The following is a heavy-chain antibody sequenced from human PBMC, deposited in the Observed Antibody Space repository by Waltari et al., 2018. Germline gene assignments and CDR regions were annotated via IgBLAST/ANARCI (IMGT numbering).Heavy chain of an antibody. V-gene: IGHV1-69*01. CDR1: GGTFSSYA. D-gene: IGHD3-16*02. CDR3: ASQTMITFGGVIVYYFDY. CDR2: IIPIFGTA. J-gene: IGHJ4*02. Sequence: QVQLVQSGAEVKKPGSSVKVSCKASGGTFSSYAISWVRQAPGQGLEWMGGIIPIFGTANYAQKFQGRVTITADEDTSTAYMELSSLRSEDTAVYYCASQTMITFGGVIVYYFDYWGQGTLVTVSS.